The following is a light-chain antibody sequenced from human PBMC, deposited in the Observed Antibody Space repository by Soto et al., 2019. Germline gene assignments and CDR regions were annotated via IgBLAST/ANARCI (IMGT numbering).Light chain of an antibody. CDR3: QQRSNWPPK. Sequence: EIVLTQSPATLSLSPGERATLSCRASQSVSSYLAWYQQKPGQAPRLLIYDASNRATGIPARFSGSGSGTDFTLTISSLEPEDFAVYYCQQRSNWPPKFGLGTKVDIK. J-gene: IGKJ3*01. CDR2: DAS. CDR1: QSVSSY. V-gene: IGKV3-11*01.